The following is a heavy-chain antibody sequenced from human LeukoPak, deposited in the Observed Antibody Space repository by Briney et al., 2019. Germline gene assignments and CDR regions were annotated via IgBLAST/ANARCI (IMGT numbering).Heavy chain of an antibody. Sequence: SETLSLTCTVSGGSISSGSYYWSWIRQPAGKGLEWIGRIYTSGSTNYNPSLKSRVTTSVDTSKNQFSLKLSSVTAADTAVYYCARHSYFDYWGQGTLVTVSS. V-gene: IGHV4-61*02. CDR1: GGSISSGSYY. CDR3: ARHSYFDY. J-gene: IGHJ4*02. CDR2: IYTSGST.